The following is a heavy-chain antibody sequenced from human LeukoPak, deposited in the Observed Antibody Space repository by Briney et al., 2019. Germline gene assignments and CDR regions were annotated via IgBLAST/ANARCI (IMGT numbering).Heavy chain of an antibody. D-gene: IGHD7-27*01. V-gene: IGHV3-7*01. J-gene: IGHJ4*02. CDR3: ARDLNWDNV. Sequence: GGSLRLSSAASGFTFSNYWMTWVRQAPGKGLECVANISPDGSEKYYVDSVKGRFTISRDNAKNSLYLQMNSLRAEDTAVYYCARDLNWDNVWGQGTLVTVSS. CDR2: ISPDGSEK. CDR1: GFTFSNYW.